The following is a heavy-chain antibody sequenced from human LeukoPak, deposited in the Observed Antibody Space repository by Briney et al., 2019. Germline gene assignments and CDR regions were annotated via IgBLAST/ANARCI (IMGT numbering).Heavy chain of an antibody. V-gene: IGHV1-69*13. CDR3: ASSVRGWHTHYYGMDV. CDR1: GGTFSSYA. CDR2: IIPIFGTA. J-gene: IGHJ6*02. Sequence: SVKVSCKASGGTFSSYAISWVRQAPGQGLEWMGGIIPIFGTANYAQKFQGRVTITADESTSTAYMELSSLRSEDTAVYYCASSVRGWHTHYYGMDVWGQGTTVTVSS. D-gene: IGHD3-10*01.